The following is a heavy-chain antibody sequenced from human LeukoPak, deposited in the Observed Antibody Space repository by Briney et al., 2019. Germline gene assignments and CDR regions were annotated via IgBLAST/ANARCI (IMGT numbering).Heavy chain of an antibody. CDR3: ARDKNSGSFDY. V-gene: IGHV4-31*03. D-gene: IGHD3-10*01. Sequence: SETLSLTCTVSGGSISSGGYYWSWIRQHPGKGLEYIGYFYNSGNTYYNPSLKSRVTISVDTSKNQFSLKLTSVTAADTAIYCCARDKNSGSFDYWGQGTLVTVSS. J-gene: IGHJ4*02. CDR2: FYNSGNT. CDR1: GGSISSGGYY.